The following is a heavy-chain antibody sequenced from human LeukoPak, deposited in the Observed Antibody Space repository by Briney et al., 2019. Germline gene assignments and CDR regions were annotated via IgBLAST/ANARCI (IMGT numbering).Heavy chain of an antibody. Sequence: ASVKVSCKASGYTFTGYYMHWVRQAPGQGLEWMGWINPNSGGTNYAQKFQGRVTMTRDTSISTAYMELSRLRSDDTAVYYCARGTLGYCSGGSCYPGDGMDVWGQGTTVTVSS. D-gene: IGHD2-15*01. CDR1: GYTFTGYY. CDR3: ARGTLGYCSGGSCYPGDGMDV. J-gene: IGHJ6*02. V-gene: IGHV1-2*02. CDR2: INPNSGGT.